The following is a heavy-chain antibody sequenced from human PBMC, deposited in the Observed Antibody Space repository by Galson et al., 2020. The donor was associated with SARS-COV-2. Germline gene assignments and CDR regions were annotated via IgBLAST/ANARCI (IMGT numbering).Heavy chain of an antibody. CDR2: IDWDDDK. D-gene: IGHD3-9*01. CDR3: ARTHYDILTGRNWFDP. V-gene: IGHV2-70*01. Sequence: SGPTLAKPTQTLTLTCTFSGFSLSTSGMCVSWIRQPPGKALEWLALIDWDDDKYYSTSLKTRLTISKDTSKNQVVLTMTNMDPVDTATYYCARTHYDILTGRNWFDPWGQGTLVTVSS. J-gene: IGHJ5*02. CDR1: GFSLSTSGMC.